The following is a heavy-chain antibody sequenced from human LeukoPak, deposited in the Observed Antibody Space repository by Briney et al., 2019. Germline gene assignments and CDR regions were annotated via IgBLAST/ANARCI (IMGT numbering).Heavy chain of an antibody. CDR1: GFTVSSNY. CDR3: ARHLNYYLDY. CDR2: IYSGGST. Sequence: GGSLRLSCAASGFTVSSNYMSWVRQASGKGLEWVSVIYSGGSTYYADSVKGRFTISRDNSKNTLYLQMNSLRAEDTAVYYCARHLNYYLDYWGQGTLVTVSS. J-gene: IGHJ4*02. V-gene: IGHV3-66*04. D-gene: IGHD3-10*01.